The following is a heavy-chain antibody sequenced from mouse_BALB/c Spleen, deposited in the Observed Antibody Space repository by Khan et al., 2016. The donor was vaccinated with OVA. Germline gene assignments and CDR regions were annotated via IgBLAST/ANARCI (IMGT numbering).Heavy chain of an antibody. CDR1: GFTFSTYG. D-gene: IGHD1-1*01. CDR2: VSTGGSYT. J-gene: IGHJ3*01. CDR3: TRIDYDYCCEGIAY. V-gene: IGHV5-6*01. Sequence: VQLKESGGDLVKPGGSLKLSCAASGFTFSTYGMSWVRQTPDKRLEWVATVSTGGSYTYYPDSVKGRFTISRDNAKNTLYLQMSGLKSADTALFYCTRIDYDYCCEGIAYWGQGTLVTVSA.